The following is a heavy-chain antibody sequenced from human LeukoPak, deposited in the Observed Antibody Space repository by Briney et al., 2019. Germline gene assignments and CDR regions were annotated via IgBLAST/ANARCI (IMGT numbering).Heavy chain of an antibody. Sequence: GGSLRLSCAASGFTFSSYSMNWVRQAPGKGLEWVSSISSSSSYIYYADSVKGRFIISRDNAKNSLYLQMNSLRAEDTAVYYCARAAGYGGNSFSAAFDIWGQGTMVTVSS. V-gene: IGHV3-21*01. CDR1: GFTFSSYS. CDR3: ARAAGYGGNSFSAAFDI. J-gene: IGHJ3*02. CDR2: ISSSSSYI. D-gene: IGHD4-23*01.